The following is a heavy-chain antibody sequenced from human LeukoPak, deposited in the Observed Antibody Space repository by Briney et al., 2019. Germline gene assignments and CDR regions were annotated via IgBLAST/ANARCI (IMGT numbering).Heavy chain of an antibody. CDR2: ISSSSSYI. J-gene: IGHJ4*02. D-gene: IGHD6-13*01. CDR3: ARGRPYSSSWYGGDFDY. Sequence: PGGSLRLSCAASGFTFSSYSMNWVRQAPGKGLEWVSSISSSSSYIYYADSVKGRFTISRDNAKNSLYLQMNSLRAEDTAVYYCARGRPYSSSWYGGDFDYWGQGTLVTVSS. V-gene: IGHV3-21*01. CDR1: GFTFSSYS.